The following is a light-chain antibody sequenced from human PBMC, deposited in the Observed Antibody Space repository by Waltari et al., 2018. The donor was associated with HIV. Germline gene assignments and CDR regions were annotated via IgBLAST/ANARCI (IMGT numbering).Light chain of an antibody. Sequence: DIVMTQSPLSLPVTPGEPASISCRSRQSLLYSDGKYYLVWYLQKAGQSPQLLIYLGSNRASGVPDRFSGSGSGTDFTLKISRVEAEDVGVYYCMQALQTPITFGQGTRLEIK. CDR2: LGS. CDR3: MQALQTPIT. CDR1: QSLLYSDGKYY. V-gene: IGKV2-28*01. J-gene: IGKJ5*01.